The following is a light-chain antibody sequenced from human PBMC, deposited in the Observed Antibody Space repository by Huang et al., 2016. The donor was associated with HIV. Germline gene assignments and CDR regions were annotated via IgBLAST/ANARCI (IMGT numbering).Light chain of an antibody. CDR3: QQYNNWPYT. V-gene: IGKV3-15*01. CDR2: GAS. J-gene: IGKJ2*01. CDR1: QRVDTN. Sequence: EIVMTQSPAILSVAPGERASLSCRASQRVDTNVAGYQQKPARAPRLLIYGASTRATGIPPRFSAVAAGTDFTLTISSLQSEDFAVYYCQQYNNWPYTFGQGTKLEIK.